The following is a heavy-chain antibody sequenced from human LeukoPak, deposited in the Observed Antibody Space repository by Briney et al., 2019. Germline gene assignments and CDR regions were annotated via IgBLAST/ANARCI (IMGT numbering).Heavy chain of an antibody. D-gene: IGHD3-22*01. J-gene: IGHJ4*02. CDR2: IIPILGIA. Sequence: ASVKVSCKASGGTFSSYAISWVRQAPGQGLEWMGRIIPILGIANYAQKFQGRVTITADKSTSTAYMELSSLRSGDTAVYYCARDLRDGRYYDSSGYYWGQGTLVTVSS. V-gene: IGHV1-69*04. CDR3: ARDLRDGRYYDSSGYY. CDR1: GGTFSSYA.